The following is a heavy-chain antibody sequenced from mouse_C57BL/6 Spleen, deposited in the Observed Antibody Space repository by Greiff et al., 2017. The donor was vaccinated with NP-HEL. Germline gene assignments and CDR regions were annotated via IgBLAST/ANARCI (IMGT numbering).Heavy chain of an antibody. CDR1: GYTFTDYE. D-gene: IGHD1-1*01. V-gene: IGHV1-15*01. CDR3: KVLRPSY. CDR2: IDPETGGT. J-gene: IGHJ2*01. Sequence: QVQLKQSGAELVRPGASVTLSCKASGYTFTDYEMHWVKQTPVHGLEWIGAIDPETGGTAYNQKFKGKAILTADKSSSTAYMEVRSLTSEDSAVYYCKVLRPSYWGQGTTLTVSA.